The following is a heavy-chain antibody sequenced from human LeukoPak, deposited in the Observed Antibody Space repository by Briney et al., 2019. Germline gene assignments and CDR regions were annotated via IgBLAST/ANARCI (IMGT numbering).Heavy chain of an antibody. CDR3: AAIYCSSSSCYAFDY. J-gene: IGHJ4*02. D-gene: IGHD2-2*01. Sequence: PGGSLRLSCAASGFTFSNYAMSWVRQAPGKGLEWVSAMSGSGSSTYYADSVKGRFTISRDNSKNTLHLQMNSLRVEDTAVYYCAAIYCSSSSCYAFDYWGQGTLVTVSS. V-gene: IGHV3-23*01. CDR2: MSGSGSST. CDR1: GFTFSNYA.